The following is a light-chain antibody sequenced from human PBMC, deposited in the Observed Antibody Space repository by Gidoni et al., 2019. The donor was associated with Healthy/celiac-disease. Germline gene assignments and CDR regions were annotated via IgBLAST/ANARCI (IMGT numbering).Light chain of an antibody. CDR3: QQSYSTPPYT. CDR1: QSISSY. CDR2: AAY. J-gene: IGKJ2*01. Sequence: DIQMTQSPSSLSASVGDRVTITCRASQSISSYLNWYQQKPGKAPKLLIYAAYSLQSGVPSSFSGSGSGTDFTLTISSLQPEDFATYYCQQSYSTPPYTFGQGTKLEIK. V-gene: IGKV1-39*01.